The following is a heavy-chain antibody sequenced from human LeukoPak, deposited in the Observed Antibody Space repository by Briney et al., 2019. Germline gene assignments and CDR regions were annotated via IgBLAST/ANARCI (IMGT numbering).Heavy chain of an antibody. CDR1: GFTFSAYA. J-gene: IGHJ4*02. D-gene: IGHD1-26*01. CDR3: ARASGSFDY. Sequence: GGSLRLSCAASGFTFSAYAMHWVRQAPGRGLEWVAFISYDGSDEYYADSVKGRFTISRDNSKDTLYLQLNSLRAEDTAVYYCARASGSFDYWGQGTLVSVSS. V-gene: IGHV3-30-3*01. CDR2: ISYDGSDE.